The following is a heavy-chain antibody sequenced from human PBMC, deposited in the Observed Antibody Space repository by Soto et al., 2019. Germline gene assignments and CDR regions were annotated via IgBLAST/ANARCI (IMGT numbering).Heavy chain of an antibody. D-gene: IGHD2-15*01. J-gene: IGHJ3*02. CDR2: IYYSGST. Sequence: QVQLQESGPGLVKPSQTLSLTCIVSGGSISSADYYWSWGRQPPGKCLEWIVYIYYSGSTYYHPSLKSRLTISVYTSTNQFYLKLSSVTAADTAVYYCARAATVWGHAFDIWGQGTMVTVSS. CDR3: ARAATVWGHAFDI. V-gene: IGHV4-30-4*01. CDR1: GGSISSADYY.